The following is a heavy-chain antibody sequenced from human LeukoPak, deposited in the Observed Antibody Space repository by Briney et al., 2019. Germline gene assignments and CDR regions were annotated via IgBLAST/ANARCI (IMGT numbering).Heavy chain of an antibody. CDR3: AGFFYDNSGAAFDI. Sequence: VASVKVSCKASGGGFTFTSHAISWVRQAPGQGLEWMGGFIPIYGSATYAQKFQGRVTITSDESTRTVYMELSSLRPEHSAVHYCAGFFYDNSGAAFDIWGQGTMLTVSS. CDR1: GGGFTFTSHA. J-gene: IGHJ3*02. V-gene: IGHV1-69*13. D-gene: IGHD3-22*01. CDR2: FIPIYGSA.